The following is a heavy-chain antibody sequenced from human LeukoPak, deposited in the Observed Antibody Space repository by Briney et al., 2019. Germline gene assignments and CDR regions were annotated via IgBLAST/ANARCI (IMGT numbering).Heavy chain of an antibody. CDR3: ARGGYYYDDAFDI. Sequence: SETLSLTCSVSGGSINSGYWSWIRQPPGKGLEWIGLLYPSGSTNYNPSLKSRVTISVDTSKNQFSLKLSSVTAADTAVYYCARGGYYYDDAFDIWGQGTMVTVSS. D-gene: IGHD3-22*01. CDR2: LYPSGST. V-gene: IGHV4-59*12. J-gene: IGHJ3*02. CDR1: GGSINSGY.